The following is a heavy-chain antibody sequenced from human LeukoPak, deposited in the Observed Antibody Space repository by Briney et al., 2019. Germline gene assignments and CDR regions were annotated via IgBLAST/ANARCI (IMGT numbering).Heavy chain of an antibody. J-gene: IGHJ4*02. Sequence: GGSLRLSCAASGFTFSNYDMHWVRQPPGKGLEWVSSIGTRGDTYYPDSVKGRFTISRDDVKKAFYLQMSSLRAGDTAIYYCARAPRDGYSYFDLWGQGTLVTVSS. CDR1: GFTFSNYD. CDR3: ARAPRDGYSYFDL. V-gene: IGHV3-13*01. CDR2: IGTRGDT. D-gene: IGHD5-24*01.